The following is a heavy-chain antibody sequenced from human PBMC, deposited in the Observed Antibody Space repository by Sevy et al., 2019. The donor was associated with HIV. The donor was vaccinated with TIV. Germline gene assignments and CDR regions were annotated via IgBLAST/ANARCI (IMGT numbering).Heavy chain of an antibody. Sequence: GGSLRLSCAASGFTFDDYGMSWVRQAPGKGLEWVSGINWNGGSTGYADSVKGRFTISRDNAKNSLYLQMNSLRAEDTALYYCARDRRMTTVTNYYYYGMDVWGQGTTVIVSS. CDR3: ARDRRMTTVTNYYYYGMDV. V-gene: IGHV3-20*04. CDR1: GFTFDDYG. D-gene: IGHD4-4*01. J-gene: IGHJ6*02. CDR2: INWNGGST.